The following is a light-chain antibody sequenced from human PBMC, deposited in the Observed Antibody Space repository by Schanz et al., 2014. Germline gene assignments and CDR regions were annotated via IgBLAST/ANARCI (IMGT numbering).Light chain of an antibody. CDR2: EGS. CDR1: SSDVGSYNL. Sequence: QSALTQPASVSGSPGQSITISCTGTSSDVGSYNLVSWYQQHPGKAPKLMIYEGSKRPSGVSNRFSGSKSGTTASLTISDLQAEDEADYYCSSHTAITTAVVFGGGTKLTVL. V-gene: IGLV2-14*02. CDR3: SSHTAITTAVV. J-gene: IGLJ2*01.